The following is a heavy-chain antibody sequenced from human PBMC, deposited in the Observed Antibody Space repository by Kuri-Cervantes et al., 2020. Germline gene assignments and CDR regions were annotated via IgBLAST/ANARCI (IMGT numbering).Heavy chain of an antibody. CDR1: GYSISSGYY. CDR2: IYHSGST. CDR3: ARAPREWGSYYYMDV. V-gene: IGHV4-38-2*01. Sequence: SETLSLTCAVSGYSISSGYYWGWIRQPPGKGLEWIGSIYHSGSTYYNPSLKSRVTISVDTSKNQFYLKLSSVTAADTAVYYCARAPREWGSYYYMDVWGKGTTVTVSS. D-gene: IGHD3-3*01. J-gene: IGHJ6*03.